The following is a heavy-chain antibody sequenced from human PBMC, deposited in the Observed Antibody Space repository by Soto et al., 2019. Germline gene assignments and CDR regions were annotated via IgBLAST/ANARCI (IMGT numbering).Heavy chain of an antibody. CDR1: GGSFSGYY. D-gene: IGHD3-10*01. Sequence: SSETLSLTCAVYGGSFSGYYWSWIRQPPGKGLEWIGEINHSGSTNYNPSLKSRVTISVDTSKNQFSLKLSSVTAADTAVYYCASTNRGSGSYYLDYWGQGTLVTVSS. CDR2: INHSGST. CDR3: ASTNRGSGSYYLDY. V-gene: IGHV4-34*01. J-gene: IGHJ4*02.